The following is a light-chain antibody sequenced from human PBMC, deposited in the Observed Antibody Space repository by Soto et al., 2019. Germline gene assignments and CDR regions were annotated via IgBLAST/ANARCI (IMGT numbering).Light chain of an antibody. CDR1: SSDVGGYNY. CDR3: SSYTSSNTLLYV. Sequence: QSALTQPASVSGSPGQSITISCTGTSSDVGGYNYVSWYQQHPGKAPKLLIYEVSHRPSGVSNRFSGSKSGNTASLTISGLQAEDEADYYCSSYTSSNTLLYVFGPETKVTVL. CDR2: EVS. V-gene: IGLV2-14*01. J-gene: IGLJ1*01.